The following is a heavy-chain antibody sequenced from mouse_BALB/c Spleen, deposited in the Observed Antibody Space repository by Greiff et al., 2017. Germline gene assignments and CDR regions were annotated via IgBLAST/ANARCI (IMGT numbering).Heavy chain of an antibody. Sequence: QVQLQQPGAELVRPGASVKLSCKASGYTFTSYWINWVKQRPGQGLEWIGNIYPSDSYTNYNQKFKDKATLTVDKSSSTAYMQLSSPTSEDSAVYYCTKDYYGSSYDAMDSWGQGTSVTVSS. D-gene: IGHD1-1*01. V-gene: IGHV1-69*02. J-gene: IGHJ4*01. CDR2: IYPSDSYT. CDR3: TKDYYGSSYDAMDS. CDR1: GYTFTSYW.